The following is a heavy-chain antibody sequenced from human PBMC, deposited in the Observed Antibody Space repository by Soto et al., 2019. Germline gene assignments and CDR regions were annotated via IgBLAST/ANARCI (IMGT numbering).Heavy chain of an antibody. CDR3: ARDYDSSGDY. D-gene: IGHD3-22*01. CDR2: IYYSGST. V-gene: IGHV4-39*01. CDR1: GGSISTSSYY. Sequence: QLQLQESGPGLVKPSETLSLSCTVSGGSISTSSYYWGWIRQPPGKGLEWIGSIYYSGSTYYNPSLKSRVTISVDTSKNQFSLKLSSVSAADTAVYYCARDYDSSGDYWGQGTLVTVSS. J-gene: IGHJ4*02.